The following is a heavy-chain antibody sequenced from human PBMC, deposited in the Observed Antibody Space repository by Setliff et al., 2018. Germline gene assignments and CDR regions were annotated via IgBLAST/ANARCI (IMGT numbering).Heavy chain of an antibody. Sequence: PGESLTISCTGSGYSFITYWVGWVRQMPGKGLEWLGIIYPGDSDTRYSPSFQGQVTISADKSISTAYLQWSSLKASDTAMYYCARLELGMEEKSLGAFDIWGPGTMVTVSS. J-gene: IGHJ3*02. CDR3: ARLELGMEEKSLGAFDI. D-gene: IGHD7-27*01. CDR1: GYSFITYW. CDR2: IYPGDSDT. V-gene: IGHV5-51*01.